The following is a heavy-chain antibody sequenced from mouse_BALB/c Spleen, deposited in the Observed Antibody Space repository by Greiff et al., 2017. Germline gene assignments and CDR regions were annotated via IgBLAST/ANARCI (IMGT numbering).Heavy chain of an antibody. V-gene: IGHV5-9-3*01. J-gene: IGHJ4*01. CDR2: ISSGGSYT. CDR1: GFTFSSYA. Sequence: EVKVVESGGGLVKPGGSLKLSCAASGFTFSSYAMSWVRQTPEKRLEWVATISSGGSYTYYPDSVKGRFTISRDNAKNTLYLQMSSLRSEDTAMYYCARHEDYDDRYAMDYWGQGTSVTVSS. D-gene: IGHD2-4*01. CDR3: ARHEDYDDRYAMDY.